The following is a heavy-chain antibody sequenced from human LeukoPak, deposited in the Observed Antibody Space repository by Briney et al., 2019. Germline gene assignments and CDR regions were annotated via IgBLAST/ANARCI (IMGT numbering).Heavy chain of an antibody. V-gene: IGHV4-38-2*02. D-gene: IGHD1-14*01. CDR3: ARWASISREPGGFFDH. J-gene: IGHJ4*02. CDR2: FCLGRDT. CDR1: GDSVTNDFF. Sequence: KPSETLSLTCTVSGDSVTNDFFWGWVRQPPGKELEWIGIFCLGRDTYYRPSLKSRVTISVDTSKNQFSLNLNSVTAADTAVYYCARWASISREPGGFFDHWGQGTLVTVSS.